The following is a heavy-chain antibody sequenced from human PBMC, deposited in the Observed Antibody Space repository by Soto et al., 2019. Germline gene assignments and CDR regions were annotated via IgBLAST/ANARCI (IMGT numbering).Heavy chain of an antibody. V-gene: IGHV3-30*18. D-gene: IGHD1-26*01. CDR3: AKDGSHTFGY. CDR2: MSYDGSNE. J-gene: IGHJ4*02. Sequence: QVQLVESGGGVVQPGRSLRLSCAASGFTFSHYAMHWVRQAPGKGLEWVALMSYDGSNEYHEDSVKGRFNISRDNSKNTLYLQMKSLRAEDTAVYCCAKDGSHTFGYWGQGTLVTVSA. CDR1: GFTFSHYA.